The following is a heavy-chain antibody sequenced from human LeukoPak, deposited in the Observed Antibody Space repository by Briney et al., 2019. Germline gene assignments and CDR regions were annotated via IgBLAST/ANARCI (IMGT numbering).Heavy chain of an antibody. CDR1: GFIVSDYY. J-gene: IGHJ3*02. Sequence: GGSLRLSCAASGFIVSDYYMSWIRQAPGKGLEWVSYSSSSGSTIFYADSVKGRFTISRDNAKNSLYLQMNSLRAEDTAVYYCARVQTYPNVFDIWGQGTMVTVSS. CDR2: SSSSGSTI. CDR3: ARVQTYPNVFDI. V-gene: IGHV3-11*01.